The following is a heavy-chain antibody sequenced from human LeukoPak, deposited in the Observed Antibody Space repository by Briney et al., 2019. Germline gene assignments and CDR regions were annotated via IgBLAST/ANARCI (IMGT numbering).Heavy chain of an antibody. V-gene: IGHV3-7*01. CDR2: IREDESEI. CDR1: GFTFSSYG. CDR3: AKAVGAHFDY. D-gene: IGHD1-26*01. J-gene: IGHJ4*02. Sequence: PGGSLRLSCAASGFTFSSYGMDWVRQAPGKGLEWLANIREDESEINYVDSVKGRFTISRDNSKNTLYLQMNSLRAEDTAVYYCAKAVGAHFDYWGQGTLVTVSS.